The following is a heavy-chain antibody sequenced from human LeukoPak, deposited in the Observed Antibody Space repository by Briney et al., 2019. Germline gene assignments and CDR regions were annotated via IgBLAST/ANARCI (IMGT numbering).Heavy chain of an antibody. J-gene: IGHJ3*02. V-gene: IGHV1-69*13. CDR2: IIPIFGTA. D-gene: IGHD6-6*01. CDR3: ARSIAATLRAFDI. CDR1: GGTFSSYA. Sequence: GASVKVSCKASGGTFSSYAISWVRQAPGQGLEWMGGIIPIFGTANYAQKFQGRVTITADESTSTAYMELSSLRSEDTAVYYCARSIAATLRAFDIWGQGTMVTVSS.